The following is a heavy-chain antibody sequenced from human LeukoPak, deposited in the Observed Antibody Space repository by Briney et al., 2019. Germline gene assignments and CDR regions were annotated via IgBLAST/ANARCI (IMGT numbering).Heavy chain of an antibody. J-gene: IGHJ6*02. CDR3: ARNGHGMDV. V-gene: IGHV4-59*01. Sequence: SETLSLTCTVSGVSISTYYWNWIRQPPGKGLEWIGYISYTGNTNYNPSLKSRVTISVDTSKNQFSLKLSSVTAADTAIYYCARNGHGMDVWGQGTTVTVSS. CDR1: GVSISTYY. CDR2: ISYTGNT.